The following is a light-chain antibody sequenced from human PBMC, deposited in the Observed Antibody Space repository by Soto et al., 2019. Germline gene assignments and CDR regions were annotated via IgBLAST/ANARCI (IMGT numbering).Light chain of an antibody. V-gene: IGKV1-5*03. CDR3: QQFNTSPWT. J-gene: IGKJ1*01. Sequence: DIQMTQSPSPLSASEGDRVTISCRASQSVSIWLAWYQQKPGRAPKLLIYKSSILESGVPSRFSGSGSGTEFTLTISSLQPDDVATYYCQQFNTSPWTLCQGTKVDI. CDR1: QSVSIW. CDR2: KSS.